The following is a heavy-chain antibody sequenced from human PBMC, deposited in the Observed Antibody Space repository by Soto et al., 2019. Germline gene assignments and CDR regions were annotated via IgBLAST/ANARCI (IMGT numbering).Heavy chain of an antibody. V-gene: IGHV4-59*08. CDR2: IMYGGYS. CDR1: GDSLTNYY. Sequence: QVQLQESGPGLVKPSETLSLTCTVSGDSLTNYYCSWFRQPPGKGLEWIGYIMYGGYSAYNLSLKMRVPMSTDTSKNQFSLMLESVTATDTAVYYCARHGFGPLHGLVDVWGQGTTVIVSS. CDR3: ARHGFGPLHGLVDV. D-gene: IGHD3-10*01. J-gene: IGHJ6*02.